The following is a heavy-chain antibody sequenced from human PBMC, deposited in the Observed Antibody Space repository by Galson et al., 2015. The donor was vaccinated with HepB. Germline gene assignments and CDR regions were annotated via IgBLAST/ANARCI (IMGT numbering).Heavy chain of an antibody. CDR2: IAATDSRR. J-gene: IGHJ6*03. V-gene: IGHV3-23*01. CDR3: AKDRAVIVVSDYIDF. CDR1: GFTFSTYA. D-gene: IGHD3-3*01. Sequence: SLRLSCAASGFTFSTYAMSWVRQAPGKGLEWVSSIAATDSRRYYADSVKGRFTISRDNSKNVLYLQMNSLRAEDTGVYHCAKDRAVIVVSDYIDFWGKGTTVSVS.